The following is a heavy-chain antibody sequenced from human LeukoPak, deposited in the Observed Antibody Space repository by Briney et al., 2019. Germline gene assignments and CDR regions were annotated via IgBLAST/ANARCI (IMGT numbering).Heavy chain of an antibody. J-gene: IGHJ4*02. CDR3: ARPSCSGGSCYFYY. Sequence: SETLSLTCAVYGGSFSGYYWSWIRQPPGKGLEWIGEINHSGSTNYNPSLKSRVTTSVDTSKNQFSLKLSSVTAADTAVYYCARPSCSGGSCYFYYWGQGTLVTVSS. CDR1: GGSFSGYY. V-gene: IGHV4-34*01. D-gene: IGHD2-15*01. CDR2: INHSGST.